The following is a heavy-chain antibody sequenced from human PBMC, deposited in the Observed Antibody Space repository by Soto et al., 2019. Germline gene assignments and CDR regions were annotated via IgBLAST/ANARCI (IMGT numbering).Heavy chain of an antibody. CDR3: ARNKATVGGYNLYDP. V-gene: IGHV4-4*02. CDR2: IYHSGST. CDR1: GGSIRSSHW. Sequence: QVQLLESGPGLVKPSETLSLICTVSGGSIRSSHWWSWVRQPPGKGLERIGEIYHSGSTNLDASLKSRVTLSENKSKNQYSLKLTSVTAADTAVYYCARNKATVGGYNLYDPWGQGILVTVSS. J-gene: IGHJ5*02. D-gene: IGHD3-16*01.